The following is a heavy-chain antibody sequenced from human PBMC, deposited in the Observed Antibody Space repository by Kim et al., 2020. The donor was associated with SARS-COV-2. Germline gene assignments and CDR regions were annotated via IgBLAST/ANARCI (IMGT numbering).Heavy chain of an antibody. Sequence: SETLSLTCAAYGGSFSNYNWNWIRQRPGKGLEYIGEVNHSGSTGYNPSLKSRVTISIDTSRKQFSLRLNSVTDADTAVYYCARGDPGRVGATPLDYWGQGTLVTVSS. CDR2: VNHSGST. D-gene: IGHD1-26*01. CDR3: ARGDPGRVGATPLDY. V-gene: IGHV4-34*01. J-gene: IGHJ4*02. CDR1: GGSFSNYN.